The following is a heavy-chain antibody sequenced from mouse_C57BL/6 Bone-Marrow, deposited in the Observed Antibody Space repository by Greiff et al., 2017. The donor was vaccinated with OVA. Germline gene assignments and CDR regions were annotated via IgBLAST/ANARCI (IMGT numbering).Heavy chain of an antibody. CDR1: GYTFTDHT. D-gene: IGHD1-1*01. V-gene: IGHV1-78*01. CDR3: ASTVVAHWYFDV. J-gene: IGHJ1*03. CDR2: IYPRDGST. Sequence: VQLQQSDAELVKPGASVKISCKVSGYTFTDHTIHWMKQRPEQGLEWIGYIYPRDGSTKYNEKFKGKATLTADKSSSTAYMQLNSLTSEDSAIYFCASTVVAHWYFDVWGTGTTVTVSS.